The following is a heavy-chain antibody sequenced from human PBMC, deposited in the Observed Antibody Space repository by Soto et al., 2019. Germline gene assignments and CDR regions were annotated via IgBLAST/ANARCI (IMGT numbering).Heavy chain of an antibody. CDR2: IKSKGHGGTT. Sequence: EVQLVESGGGLVKPGGSLRLSCAASGFAFSNAWINWVRQAPGKGLEWVGRIKSKGHGGTTDFAAPVRGRSAISRDDSRNLVYMQMNSLNTEDTAVYYCTTDSYTSVIVVRFDYWGHGTLVTVSS. D-gene: IGHD3-22*01. V-gene: IGHV3-15*07. CDR1: GFAFSNAW. CDR3: TTDSYTSVIVVRFDY. J-gene: IGHJ4*01.